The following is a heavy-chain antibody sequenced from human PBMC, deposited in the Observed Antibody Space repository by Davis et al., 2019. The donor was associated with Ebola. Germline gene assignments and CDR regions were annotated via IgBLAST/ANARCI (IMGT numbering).Heavy chain of an antibody. CDR1: GFTFSNAW. CDR2: ITSKTDGGTT. V-gene: IGHV3-15*01. Sequence: GESLMTPCAAPGFTFSNAWMTWVRQAPGTGLEWVGRITSKTDGGTTDYAAPVKGRFTISRDDSKTTLYLQMNSLKTEDTTVYYCTFDFWSGYPRYGMDVWGQGTTVTVSS. CDR3: TFDFWSGYPRYGMDV. J-gene: IGHJ6*02. D-gene: IGHD3-3*01.